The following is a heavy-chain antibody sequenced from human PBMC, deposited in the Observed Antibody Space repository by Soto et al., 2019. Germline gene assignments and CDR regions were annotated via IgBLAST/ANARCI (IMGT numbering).Heavy chain of an antibody. CDR2: ISSSSSYT. CDR3: ASTPYCSGGSCYDYYYYGMDV. V-gene: IGHV3-11*06. D-gene: IGHD2-15*01. Sequence: GGSLRLSCAASGFTFSDYYMSWIRQAPGKGLEWVSYISSSSSYTNYADSVKGRSTISRDNAKNSLYLQMNSLRAEDTAVYYCASTPYCSGGSCYDYYYYGMDVWGQGTTVTVSS. CDR1: GFTFSDYY. J-gene: IGHJ6*02.